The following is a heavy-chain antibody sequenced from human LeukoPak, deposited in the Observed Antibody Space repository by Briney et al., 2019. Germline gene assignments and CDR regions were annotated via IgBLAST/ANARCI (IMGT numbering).Heavy chain of an antibody. Sequence: PGGSLRLSCAASGFTVSSNYMSWVRQAPGKGLEWVSVIYSGGSTYYADSVKGRFTISRDNSKNTLYLQMNSLRAEDTAVYYCARVVVAAAGTFDPWGQGTLVTVSS. CDR1: GFTVSSNY. D-gene: IGHD6-13*01. V-gene: IGHV3-53*01. CDR2: IYSGGST. CDR3: ARVVVAAAGTFDP. J-gene: IGHJ5*02.